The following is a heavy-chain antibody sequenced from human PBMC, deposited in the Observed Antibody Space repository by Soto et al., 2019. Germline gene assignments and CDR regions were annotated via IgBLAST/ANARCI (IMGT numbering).Heavy chain of an antibody. Sequence: ASVKVSCKASGYTFTAYSMHWVRQAPGQGLEWIGWFNPNSGDTVYAEKFQGRVTLTRDTSISTAYMELSSLRSDDTALYYCAREPSAVLALDYGGQGTLASVSS. CDR1: GYTFTAYS. J-gene: IGHJ4*02. V-gene: IGHV1-2*02. CDR3: AREPSAVLALDY. D-gene: IGHD6-19*01. CDR2: FNPNSGDT.